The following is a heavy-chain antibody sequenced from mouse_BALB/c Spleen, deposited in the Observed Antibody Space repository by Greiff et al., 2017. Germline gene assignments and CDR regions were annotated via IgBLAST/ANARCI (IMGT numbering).Heavy chain of an antibody. V-gene: IGHV2-2*02. CDR2: IWSGGST. J-gene: IGHJ4*01. Sequence: QVHVKQSGPGLVQPSQSLSITCTVSGFSLTSYGVHWVRQSPGKGLEWLGVIWSGGSTDYNAAFISRLSISKDNSKSQVFFKMNSLQANDTAIYYCAGREDGYYYYAMDYWGQGTSVTVSS. D-gene: IGHD2-3*01. CDR1: GFSLTSYG. CDR3: AGREDGYYYYAMDY.